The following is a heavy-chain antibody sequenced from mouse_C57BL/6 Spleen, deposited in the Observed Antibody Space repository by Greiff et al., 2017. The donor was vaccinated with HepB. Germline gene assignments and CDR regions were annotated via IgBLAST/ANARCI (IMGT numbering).Heavy chain of an antibody. CDR2: ISSGSSTI. V-gene: IGHV5-17*01. CDR3: ARGDWDQGFYAMDY. Sequence: EVKLVESGGGLVKPGGSLKLSCAASGFTFSDYGMHWVRQAPEKGLEWVAYISSGSSTIYYADTVKGRFTISRDNAKNTLFLQMTSLRSEETAMYYCARGDWDQGFYAMDYWGQGTSVTVSS. CDR1: GFTFSDYG. J-gene: IGHJ4*01. D-gene: IGHD4-1*01.